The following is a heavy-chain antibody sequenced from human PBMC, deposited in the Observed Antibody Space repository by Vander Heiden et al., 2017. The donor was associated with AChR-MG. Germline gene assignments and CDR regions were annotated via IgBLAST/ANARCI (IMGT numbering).Heavy chain of an antibody. D-gene: IGHD6-25*01. CDR1: GFTFSSYA. CDR2: ISYDGSNK. J-gene: IGHJ3*02. V-gene: IGHV3-30-3*01. Sequence: QVQLVESGGGVVQPGRSLRLSCAASGFTFSSYAMHWVRQAPGKGLEWVAVISYDGSNKYYADSVKGRFTISRDNSKNTLYLQMNSLRAEDTAVYYCARVTGSADAFDIWGQATMVTVSS. CDR3: ARVTGSADAFDI.